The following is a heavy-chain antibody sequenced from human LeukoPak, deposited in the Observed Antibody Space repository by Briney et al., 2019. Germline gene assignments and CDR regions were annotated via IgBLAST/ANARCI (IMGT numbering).Heavy chain of an antibody. J-gene: IGHJ4*02. CDR3: ARERSGRSYYFDY. Sequence: GGSLRLSCAASGFTFSSYWMSWVRQAPGKGLEWVANIKEDGGEKYYVDSVKGRFTISRDNAKNSLYLLMNSLRAEDTAVYYCARERSGRSYYFDYWGQGTLVTVSS. CDR2: IKEDGGEK. D-gene: IGHD1-26*01. V-gene: IGHV3-7*01. CDR1: GFTFSSYW.